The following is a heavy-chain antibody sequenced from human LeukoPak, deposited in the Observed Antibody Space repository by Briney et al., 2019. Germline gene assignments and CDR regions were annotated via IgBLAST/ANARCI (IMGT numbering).Heavy chain of an antibody. Sequence: PGGSLRLSCAASGFTFSSYVMSWVRQAPGKGLEWVSAISGSGGSTYYADSVKGRFTISRANSKNTLNLQMNSLRAEDTAVYYCARQLWLDYWGQGTLVTVSS. J-gene: IGHJ4*02. CDR2: ISGSGGST. CDR3: ARQLWLDY. V-gene: IGHV3-23*01. CDR1: GFTFSSYV. D-gene: IGHD5-18*01.